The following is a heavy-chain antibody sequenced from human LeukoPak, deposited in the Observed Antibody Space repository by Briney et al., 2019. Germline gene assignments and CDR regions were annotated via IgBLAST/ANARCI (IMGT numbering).Heavy chain of an antibody. CDR1: GYTFTGYY. J-gene: IGHJ6*02. V-gene: IGHV1-2*02. CDR3: ARWAVAGTAYYYGMDV. D-gene: IGHD6-19*01. CDR2: INPNSGGT. Sequence: ASVKVSCKASGYTFTGYYMHWVRQAPGQGLEWMGWINPNSGGTNYAQKFQGRVTMTRDTSISTAYMKLSRLRSDDTAVYYCARWAVAGTAYYYGMDVWGQGTTVTVSS.